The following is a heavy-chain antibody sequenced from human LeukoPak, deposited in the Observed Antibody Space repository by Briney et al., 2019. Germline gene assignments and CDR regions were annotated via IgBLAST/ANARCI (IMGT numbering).Heavy chain of an antibody. Sequence: SETLSLTCTVSGGSISSYYWSWIRQPPGRGLEWIGYIYYSGSTNYNPSLKSRVTISVDTSKNQFSLKLSSVTAADTAVYYCARGLGYCSSTSCYTAVPFDYWGQGTLVTVSS. CDR2: IYYSGST. J-gene: IGHJ4*02. V-gene: IGHV4-59*08. CDR1: GGSISSYY. CDR3: ARGLGYCSSTSCYTAVPFDY. D-gene: IGHD2-2*02.